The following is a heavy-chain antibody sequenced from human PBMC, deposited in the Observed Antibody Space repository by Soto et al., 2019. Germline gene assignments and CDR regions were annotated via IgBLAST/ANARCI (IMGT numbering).Heavy chain of an antibody. CDR1: GGSISSGAYS. Sequence: QQQLQESGSGLVKPSETLSLTCAVSGGSISSGAYSWSWIRQPPGKGLEWIAYIYQSGSTYYNPSLKTRVTILVDRSKNQFSLKLTSVTAADTAVHYCARANPGLNCLDVWGQGTMVTVSS. CDR3: ARANPGLNCLDV. V-gene: IGHV4-30-2*01. CDR2: IYQSGST. J-gene: IGHJ3*01. D-gene: IGHD2-21*01.